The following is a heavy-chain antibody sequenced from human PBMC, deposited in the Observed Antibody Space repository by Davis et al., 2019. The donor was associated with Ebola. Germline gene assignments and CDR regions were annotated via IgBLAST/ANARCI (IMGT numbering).Heavy chain of an antibody. CDR1: GGSFSSYY. D-gene: IGHD5-12*01. V-gene: IGHV4-34*01. J-gene: IGHJ4*02. Sequence: PSETLSLTCAVYGGSFSSYYWSWIRQPPGKGLEWIGEINHSGSTNYNPSLKSRVTISVDTSKNQFSLKLSSVTAADTAVYYCARGKQWLRSRGVDYWGQGTLVTVSS. CDR3: ARGKQWLRSRGVDY. CDR2: INHSGST.